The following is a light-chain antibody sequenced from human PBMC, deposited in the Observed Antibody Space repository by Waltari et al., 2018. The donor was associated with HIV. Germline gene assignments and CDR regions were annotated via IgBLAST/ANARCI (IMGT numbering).Light chain of an antibody. CDR2: KDN. Sequence: QSELTQSPSASGTPGQRITISCSGSSSNIERNYVYWYKQFPGATPKVLIYKDNERPSGVHARISGSKAGTSASLRISGLRSDDEADYYCAVWDESLDGWLFGGGTKLTVL. CDR1: SSNIERNY. J-gene: IGLJ3*02. CDR3: AVWDESLDGWL. V-gene: IGLV1-47*01.